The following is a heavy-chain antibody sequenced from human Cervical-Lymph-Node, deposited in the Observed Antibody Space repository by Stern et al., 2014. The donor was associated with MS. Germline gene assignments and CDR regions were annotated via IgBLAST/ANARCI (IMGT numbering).Heavy chain of an antibody. CDR2: TIRMVAAT. D-gene: IGHD3-16*01. Sequence: PLVAPVPQPTKPGPSAKVSCKASGGSFKSYAITPGRPAPGHTPHSLGGTIRMVAATNIAQRFQGRVTITADESTNTAYMEMRSLRTDDTAVYYCARDRNGEGVMAYWGQGTLVTVSS. CDR1: GGSFKSYA. J-gene: IGHJ4*02. V-gene: IGHV1-69*01. CDR3: ARDRNGEGVMAY.